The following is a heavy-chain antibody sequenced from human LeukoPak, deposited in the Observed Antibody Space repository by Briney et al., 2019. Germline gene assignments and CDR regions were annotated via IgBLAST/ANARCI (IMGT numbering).Heavy chain of an antibody. J-gene: IGHJ1*01. CDR2: MYYSGST. V-gene: IGHV4-59*12. CDR3: AREQAAFTIQH. D-gene: IGHD3-10*01. Sequence: SETLSLTCTVSGGSISSYHWSWIRQPPGKGLEWIGNMYYSGSTNYNPSLRSRVTISVDTSKNQFSLQLNSVTPEDTAVYYCAREQAAFTIQHWGQGTLVTVSS. CDR1: GGSISSYH.